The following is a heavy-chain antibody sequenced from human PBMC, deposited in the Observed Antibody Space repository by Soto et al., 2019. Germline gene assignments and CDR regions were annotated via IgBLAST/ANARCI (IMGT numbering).Heavy chain of an antibody. CDR2: IYYSGST. J-gene: IGHJ6*02. CDR3: ARDTEGYGGNPWGMDV. Sequence: LSLTCTLSGGSISSGGYYWSWIRQHPGKGLEWIGYIYYSGSTYYNPSLKSRVTISVDTSKNQFSLKLSSVTAADTAVYYCARDTEGYGGNPWGMDVWGQGTTVTVSS. D-gene: IGHD4-17*01. V-gene: IGHV4-31*03. CDR1: GGSISSGGYY.